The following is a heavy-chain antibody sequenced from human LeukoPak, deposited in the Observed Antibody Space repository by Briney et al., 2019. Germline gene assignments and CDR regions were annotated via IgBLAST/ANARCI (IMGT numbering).Heavy chain of an antibody. CDR3: ARDARSSGWYSRDYYYYGMDV. CDR2: INSDGSST. D-gene: IGHD6-19*01. V-gene: IGHV3-74*01. Sequence: GGSLRLSCAASGFTFSSYGMHWVRQAPGKGLVWVSRINSDGSSTSYADSVKGRFTISRDNAKNTLYLQMNSLRAEDTAVYYCARDARSSGWYSRDYYYYGMDVWGQGTTVTVS. J-gene: IGHJ6*02. CDR1: GFTFSSYG.